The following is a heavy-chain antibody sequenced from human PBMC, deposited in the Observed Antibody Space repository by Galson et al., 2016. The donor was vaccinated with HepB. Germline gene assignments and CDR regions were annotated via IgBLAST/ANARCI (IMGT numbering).Heavy chain of an antibody. CDR3: AKDSGYDGGAFEY. CDR1: GFTFSSYG. V-gene: IGHV3-30*18. CDR2: ISYDGSNK. Sequence: SLRLSCAASGFTFSSYGMHWVRQAPGKGLEWVAVISYDGSNKYYADSVKGRFTISRDNSKNTLYLQMNSLRAEDTAVYYCAKDSGYDGGAFEYWGQGTLVTVSP. J-gene: IGHJ4*02. D-gene: IGHD5-12*01.